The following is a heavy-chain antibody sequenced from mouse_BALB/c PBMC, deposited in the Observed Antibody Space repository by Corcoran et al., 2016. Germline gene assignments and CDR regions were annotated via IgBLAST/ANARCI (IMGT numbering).Heavy chain of an antibody. CDR2: IDPANGST. CDR3: VRSREGNYVVY. J-gene: IGHJ2*01. CDR1: GFNIKDTY. D-gene: IGHD2-1*01. V-gene: IGHV14-3*02. Sequence: EVQLQQSGAELVKPGASVKLSCTASGFNIKDTYMHWVKQRPEQGLEWIGRIDPANGSTKSDPKFQGKATMTADTSSNTVYLQLSSLTSEATAVYYCVRSREGNYVVYWGQGTTLTVSS.